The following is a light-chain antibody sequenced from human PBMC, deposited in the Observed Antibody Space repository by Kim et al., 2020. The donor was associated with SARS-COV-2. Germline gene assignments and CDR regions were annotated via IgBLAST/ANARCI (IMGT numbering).Light chain of an antibody. CDR1: KMGVNN. CDR2: QDT. J-gene: IGLJ2*01. V-gene: IGLV3-1*01. Sequence: VCPVQRAASGCSGDKMGVNNGCWYQQEPVQSPVVVIYQDTTRSSGIPERFSGSNSVNTATLTIRGSQALDEADYYCQAWDSSTVVFGGGTQLTVL. CDR3: QAWDSSTVV.